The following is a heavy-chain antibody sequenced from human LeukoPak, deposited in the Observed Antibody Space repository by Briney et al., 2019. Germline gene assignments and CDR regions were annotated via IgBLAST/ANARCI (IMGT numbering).Heavy chain of an antibody. CDR1: GFTFSSYW. Sequence: PGGSLRLSCAASGFTFSSYWMHWVRQAPGKGLVWVSRINSDGSSTSYADSVKGRFTISRDNAKNTLYLQMNSLRAEDTAVYYCARGGVLWFGELSPGDYWGQGTLVTVSS. CDR2: INSDGSST. CDR3: ARGGVLWFGELSPGDY. V-gene: IGHV3-74*01. D-gene: IGHD3-10*01. J-gene: IGHJ4*02.